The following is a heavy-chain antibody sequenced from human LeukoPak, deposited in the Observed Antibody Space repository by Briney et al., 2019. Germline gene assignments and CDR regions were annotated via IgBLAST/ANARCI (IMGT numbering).Heavy chain of an antibody. CDR1: GFTFSSYA. CDR3: AKASGYCGGDCYSGFNMGAFDI. Sequence: PGGSLRLSCAASGFTFSSYAMSWARQAPGKGLEWVSAISGSGGSTYYADSVKGRFTISRDNSKNTLYLQMNSLRAEDTAVYYCAKASGYCGGDCYSGFNMGAFDIWGQGTMVTVSS. CDR2: ISGSGGST. D-gene: IGHD2-21*01. V-gene: IGHV3-23*01. J-gene: IGHJ3*02.